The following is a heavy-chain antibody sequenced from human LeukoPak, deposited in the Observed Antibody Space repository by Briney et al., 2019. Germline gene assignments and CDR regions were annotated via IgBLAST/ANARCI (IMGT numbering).Heavy chain of an antibody. Sequence: PGGSLRLSCAASGFTFSSYAMSWVRQAPGKGLEWVSAISGSGGSTYYADSVKGRFTISRDNSKNTLYLQMNSLRAEDTAVYYCAKREMYYYDSSGYWLDYWGQGTLVTISS. V-gene: IGHV3-23*01. D-gene: IGHD3-22*01. CDR3: AKREMYYYDSSGYWLDY. J-gene: IGHJ4*02. CDR1: GFTFSSYA. CDR2: ISGSGGST.